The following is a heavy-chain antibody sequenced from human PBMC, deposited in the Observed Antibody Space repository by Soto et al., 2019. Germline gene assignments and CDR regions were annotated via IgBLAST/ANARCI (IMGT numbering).Heavy chain of an antibody. J-gene: IGHJ4*02. V-gene: IGHV4-30-2*01. CDR3: ARAGDSSGPVALGY. Sequence: QLQLQESGSGLVKPSQTLSLTCAVSGGSISSGGSSWSWIRQPPGKGLEWIGYIYHSRSTYYNPSLKSRVTISVDRSKNQFSLKLSSVTAADTAVYYCARAGDSSGPVALGYWGQGTLVTVSS. D-gene: IGHD6-19*01. CDR2: IYHSRST. CDR1: GGSISSGGSS.